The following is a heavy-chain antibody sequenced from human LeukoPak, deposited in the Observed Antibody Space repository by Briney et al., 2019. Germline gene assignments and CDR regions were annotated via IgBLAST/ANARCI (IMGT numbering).Heavy chain of an antibody. J-gene: IGHJ4*02. CDR3: ARGANGWYYFDY. D-gene: IGHD6-19*01. CDR2: IYYSGST. CDR1: GDSISSYY. Sequence: PSETLSLTCTVSGDSISSYYWSWLRQPPGKGLEWIGYIYYSGSTNYNPSLKSRVTISVDTSKNQFSLKLSSVTAADTAVYYCARGANGWYYFDYWGQGTLVTVSS. V-gene: IGHV4-59*01.